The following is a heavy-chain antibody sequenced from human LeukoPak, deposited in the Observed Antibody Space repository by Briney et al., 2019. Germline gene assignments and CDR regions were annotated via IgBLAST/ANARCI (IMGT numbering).Heavy chain of an antibody. Sequence: ASVKVSCKASGYTFTSYDINWVRQATGQGLEWMGWMNPNSGNTGFAQKFQGRVTMTRNTSISTAYMELSSLRSEDTAVYYCARVPYGPWVTFRIAARENYYYYGMDVRGQGTTVTVSS. D-gene: IGHD6-6*01. CDR2: MNPNSGNT. J-gene: IGHJ6*02. V-gene: IGHV1-8*01. CDR1: GYTFTSYD. CDR3: ARVPYGPWVTFRIAARENYYYYGMDV.